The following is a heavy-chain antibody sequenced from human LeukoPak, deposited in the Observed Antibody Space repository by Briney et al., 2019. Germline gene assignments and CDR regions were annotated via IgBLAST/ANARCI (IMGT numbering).Heavy chain of an antibody. J-gene: IGHJ4*02. V-gene: IGHV3-9*01. CDR2: ISWNSGSI. Sequence: PGGSLRLSCAASGFTFDDYAMHWVRQAPGKGLEWVSGISWNSGSIGYADSVKGRFTISRDNAKNSLYPQMNSLRAEDTALYYCAKDIGYSYGFHYWGQGTLVTVSS. D-gene: IGHD5-18*01. CDR1: GFTFDDYA. CDR3: AKDIGYSYGFHY.